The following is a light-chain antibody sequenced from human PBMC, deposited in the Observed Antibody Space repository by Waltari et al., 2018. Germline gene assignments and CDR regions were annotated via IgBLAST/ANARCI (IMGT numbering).Light chain of an antibody. V-gene: IGKV3-20*01. CDR1: QSVSSSY. CDR3: QQYGRT. CDR2: GAS. Sequence: EIVLTQSPGTLSLSPGERATLSCRASQSVSSSYLAWYQQKPGQAPRLLIYGASSRATGIPDRCSGSGSGTDFTLTISRLEPEDFGVYYCQQYGRTFGQGTKVEIK. J-gene: IGKJ1*01.